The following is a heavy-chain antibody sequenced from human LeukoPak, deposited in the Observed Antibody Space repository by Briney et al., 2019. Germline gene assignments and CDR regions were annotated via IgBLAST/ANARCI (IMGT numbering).Heavy chain of an antibody. CDR1: GGSFSGYY. D-gene: IGHD3-10*01. V-gene: IGHV4-34*01. Sequence: SETLSLTCAVYGGSFSGYYWSWIRQPPGKGLEWIGEINHSGSTNYNPSLKSRVTISVDTSKNQFSLKLSSVTAADTAVYYCARRGRAMVRGVIITGWFDPWGQGTLVTVSS. CDR2: INHSGST. CDR3: ARRGRAMVRGVIITGWFDP. J-gene: IGHJ5*02.